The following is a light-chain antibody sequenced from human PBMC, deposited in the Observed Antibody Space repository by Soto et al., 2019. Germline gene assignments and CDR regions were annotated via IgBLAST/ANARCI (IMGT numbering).Light chain of an antibody. J-gene: IGKJ1*01. Sequence: DIVMTQSPSTLSASVGDRVTITCRASQSVGRWLAWYQQKPGKAPTVLIYKASTLKYGIPSRFSGSGSGTEFTLTISSLQPDDLATYFCQQYDSFSTFGQGTKVDIK. CDR1: QSVGRW. V-gene: IGKV1-5*03. CDR3: QQYDSFST. CDR2: KAS.